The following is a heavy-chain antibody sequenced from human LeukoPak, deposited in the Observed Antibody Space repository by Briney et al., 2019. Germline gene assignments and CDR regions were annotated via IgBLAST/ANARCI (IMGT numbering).Heavy chain of an antibody. J-gene: IGHJ4*02. CDR2: ISSSGSTI. Sequence: GGSLRLSCAASGFTFSSYEMNWVRQAPGKGLEWVSYISSSGSTIYYADSVKGRFTISRDNAKNSLYLQMNSLRAEDTAVYYCARTAQRNYLFDYWGQGTLVTVSS. CDR1: GFTFSSYE. V-gene: IGHV3-48*03. CDR3: ARTAQRNYLFDY. D-gene: IGHD1-7*01.